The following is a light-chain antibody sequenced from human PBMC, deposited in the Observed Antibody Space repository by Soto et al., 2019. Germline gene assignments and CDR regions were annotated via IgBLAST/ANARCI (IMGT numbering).Light chain of an antibody. CDR1: QSLLHSNGYNY. J-gene: IGKJ2*01. CDR3: MQALQTPYT. CDR2: LGS. Sequence: DIVMTQSPLSLPVTPGEPVSISCRSSQSLLHSNGYNYLDWYLQKPGQSPQLLIYLGSNRASWVPDRFSGSGSGTDFTLKISRVEAEDVGVYYCMQALQTPYTFGQGTKLEIK. V-gene: IGKV2-28*01.